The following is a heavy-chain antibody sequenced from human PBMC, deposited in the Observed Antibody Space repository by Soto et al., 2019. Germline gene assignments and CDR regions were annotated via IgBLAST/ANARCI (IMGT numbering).Heavy chain of an antibody. CDR3: ARDWVAAGPFDY. D-gene: IGHD6-13*01. CDR1: GYTFTSYG. V-gene: IGHV1-18*01. J-gene: IGHJ4*02. CDR2: ISAYNGNK. Sequence: ASVRVSCKASGYTFTSYGISWVRQAPGQGLEWMGWISAYNGNKNYAQKLQGRVTMTTDTFTSTAYMELRRLRSDYTAVYYCARDWVAAGPFDYWGQGTLVTVSS.